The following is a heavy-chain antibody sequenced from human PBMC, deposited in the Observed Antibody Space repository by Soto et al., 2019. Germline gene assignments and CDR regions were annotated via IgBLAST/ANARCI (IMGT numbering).Heavy chain of an antibody. V-gene: IGHV4-34*01. Sequence: QVQLQQWGAGLLKPSETLSLTCAVYGGSFSGYYWSWIRQPPGKGLEWIGEINHSGSTNYNPSLKSRVTISVDTSKHQFSLKLSSVTAADTAVYYCARGKHSSSWYAYYYGMDVWGQGTTVTVSS. CDR2: INHSGST. CDR3: ARGKHSSSWYAYYYGMDV. J-gene: IGHJ6*02. D-gene: IGHD6-13*01. CDR1: GGSFSGYY.